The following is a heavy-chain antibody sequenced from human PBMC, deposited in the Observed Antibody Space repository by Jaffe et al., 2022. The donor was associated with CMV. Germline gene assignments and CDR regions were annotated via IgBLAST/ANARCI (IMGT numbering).Heavy chain of an antibody. V-gene: IGHV1-2*02. J-gene: IGHJ4*02. CDR3: VRDTDY. Sequence: QVQLVQSGAEVKKPGASVKVSCKASGYIFTGYYMHWVRQAPGQGLEWMGWIRPNNGATNYAQKFQGRVTLTRDTSISTAYMELSSLRSDDTALYYCVRDTDYWGQGTLVTVSS. CDR1: GYIFTGYY. CDR2: IRPNNGAT.